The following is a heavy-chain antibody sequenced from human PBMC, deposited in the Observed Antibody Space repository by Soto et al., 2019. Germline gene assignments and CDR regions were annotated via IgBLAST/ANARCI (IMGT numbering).Heavy chain of an antibody. D-gene: IGHD2-15*01. CDR3: AKDGGREGYFGNWFVP. CDR1: GGTFSNYA. J-gene: IGHJ5*02. CDR2: IIPIFGTA. Sequence: QVQLVQSGAEVKKPGSSVKVSCKASGGTFSNYAITWVRQAPGQGLEWLGRIIPIFGTANYAQKFQGRVTITADESTTTAYMELSSLRSDDTAVYYCAKDGGREGYFGNWFVPWGQGTLVTVSS. V-gene: IGHV1-69*15.